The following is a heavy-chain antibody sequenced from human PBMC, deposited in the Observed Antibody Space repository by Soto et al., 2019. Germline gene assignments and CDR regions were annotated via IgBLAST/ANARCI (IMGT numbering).Heavy chain of an antibody. J-gene: IGHJ6*02. CDR3: ARGSPLALYYYGMDV. CDR1: GYTFTSYA. Sequence: ASVKVSCKASGYTFTSYAMNWVRQAPGQRLEWMGWINAGNGNTKYSQKFQGRVTITRDTSASTAYMELSSLRSEDTAVYYCARGSPLALYYYGMDVWGQGTTVTVSS. D-gene: IGHD1-26*01. V-gene: IGHV1-3*01. CDR2: INAGNGNT.